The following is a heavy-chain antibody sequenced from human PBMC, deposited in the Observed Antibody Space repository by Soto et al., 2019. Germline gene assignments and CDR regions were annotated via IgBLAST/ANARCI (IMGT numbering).Heavy chain of an antibody. CDR1: GFTFSSYS. D-gene: IGHD7-27*01. CDR2: ISSSSSYI. J-gene: IGHJ4*02. CDR3: ASLLTGESFDY. V-gene: IGHV3-21*01. Sequence: GESLKISCAASGFTFSSYSMNWVRQAPGKGLEWVSSISSSSSYIYYADSVKGRFTISRDNAKNSLYLQMNSLRAEDTAVYYCASLLTGESFDYWGQGTLVTVSS.